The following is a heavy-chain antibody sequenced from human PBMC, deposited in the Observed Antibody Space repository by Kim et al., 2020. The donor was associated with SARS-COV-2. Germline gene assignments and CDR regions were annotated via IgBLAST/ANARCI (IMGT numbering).Heavy chain of an antibody. CDR2: IYYSGRT. J-gene: IGHJ3*02. CDR1: GGSISSSSYY. D-gene: IGHD1-26*01. Sequence: SETLSLTCTVSGGSISSSSYYWGWIRQPPGKGLEWIGSIYYSGRTYYNPSIKRRVTISVDTSKNQFSLKLSPVTAADTAVYYCARHEVGAIKGAFDIWGQGTTVTVSS. V-gene: IGHV4-39*01. CDR3: ARHEVGAIKGAFDI.